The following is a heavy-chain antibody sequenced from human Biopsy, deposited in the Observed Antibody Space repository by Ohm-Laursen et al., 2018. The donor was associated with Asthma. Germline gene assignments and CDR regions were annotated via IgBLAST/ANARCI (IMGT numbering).Heavy chain of an antibody. Sequence: SLRLSCTASGFTVSRDHMFWVRQAPGKGLEWVSVIYSGGTSHTADSVRGRFTISRDYSKNTLYLQMHSLRAEDTAVYYCARGDSSNWSHYYFDYWGQGTLVTVTS. D-gene: IGHD3-22*01. CDR1: GFTVSRDH. CDR2: IYSGGTS. J-gene: IGHJ4*02. V-gene: IGHV3-53*01. CDR3: ARGDSSNWSHYYFDY.